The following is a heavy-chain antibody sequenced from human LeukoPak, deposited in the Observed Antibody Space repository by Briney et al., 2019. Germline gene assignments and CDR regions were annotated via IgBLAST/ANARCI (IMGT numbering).Heavy chain of an antibody. V-gene: IGHV3-30*18. D-gene: IGHD2-21*02. CDR2: ISYDGSNK. Sequence: GGSLRLSCAASGFTFNSYAMHWVRQAPGKGLEWLAIISYDGSNKFYADSVKGRFTISRDNSKNTLYLQMSSLGPEDTAMYYCAKVAKGNIVVVTALDYWGQGTLVTVSS. CDR3: AKVAKGNIVVVTALDY. CDR1: GFTFNSYA. J-gene: IGHJ4*02.